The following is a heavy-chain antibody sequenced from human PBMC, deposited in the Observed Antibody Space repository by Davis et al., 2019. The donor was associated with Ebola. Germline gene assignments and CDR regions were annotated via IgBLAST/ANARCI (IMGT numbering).Heavy chain of an antibody. CDR3: ARPNVGQWLSFHY. V-gene: IGHV4-38-2*02. CDR2: IHYDGSA. CDR1: GYSISSGYF. D-gene: IGHD6-19*01. J-gene: IGHJ4*02. Sequence: MPSETLSLTCTVSGYSISSGYFWGWIRQPPGKGLEWLGSIHYDGSAYYNPSIRSRLATSADDSKNQFSLKLTSVTAADTAVYYCARPNVGQWLSFHYWGQGTLVTVSS.